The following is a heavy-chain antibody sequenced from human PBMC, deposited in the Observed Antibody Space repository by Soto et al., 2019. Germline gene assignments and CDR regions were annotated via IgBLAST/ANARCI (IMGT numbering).Heavy chain of an antibody. CDR1: GGTFSSYA. J-gene: IGHJ4*02. D-gene: IGHD3-10*01. V-gene: IGHV1-69*13. CDR2: IIPIFGTA. CDR3: AREPIVDYGSGSYSDY. Sequence: SVKVSCKASGGTFSSYAISWVRQAPGQGLEWMGGIIPIFGTANYAQKFQGRVTITADESTSTAYMELSSLRSEDTAVYYCAREPIVDYGSGSYSDYWGQGTLVTVSS.